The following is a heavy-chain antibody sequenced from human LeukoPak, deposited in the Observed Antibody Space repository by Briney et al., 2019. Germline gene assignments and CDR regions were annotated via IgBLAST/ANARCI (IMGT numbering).Heavy chain of an antibody. V-gene: IGHV1-58*01. Sequence: SVKVSCKASGFTFTSSAVQWVRQARGQRLEWIGWIVVGSGNTNYAQKFQERVTITRDMFTSTAYMELSSLRSEDTAVYYCAADPSYYYDSSGYRLGDYWGQGTLVTVSS. D-gene: IGHD3-22*01. J-gene: IGHJ4*02. CDR3: AADPSYYYDSSGYRLGDY. CDR2: IVVGSGNT. CDR1: GFTFTSSA.